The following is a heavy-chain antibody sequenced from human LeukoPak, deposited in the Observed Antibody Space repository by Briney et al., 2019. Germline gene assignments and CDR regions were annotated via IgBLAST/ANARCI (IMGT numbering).Heavy chain of an antibody. CDR3: AKDGGWFGELPSDYMDV. Sequence: GGSLRLSCAASGFTLRSEWMSWLRQTPEKGLEWVANIKPDGSATTYVDSVKGRFTISRDNAKNSLFLQMNSLRPEDTAVYYCAKDGGWFGELPSDYMDVWGKGTTVTVSS. J-gene: IGHJ6*03. D-gene: IGHD3-10*01. CDR1: GFTLRSEW. CDR2: IKPDGSAT. V-gene: IGHV3-7*01.